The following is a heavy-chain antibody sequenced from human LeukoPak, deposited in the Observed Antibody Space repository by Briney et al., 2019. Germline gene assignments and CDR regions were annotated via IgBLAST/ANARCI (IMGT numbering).Heavy chain of an antibody. D-gene: IGHD5-12*01. CDR3: ARDRRRDGYNLDY. CDR2: IYSGGST. CDR1: GFTVSSNY. Sequence: GGSLRLSCAAYGFTVSSNYMSWVRQAPGKGMEWVSVIYSGGSTYYADSVKGRFTISRDNSKNTLYLQMNSLRAEDTAVYYCARDRRRDGYNLDYWGQGTLVTVSS. V-gene: IGHV3-66*01. J-gene: IGHJ4*02.